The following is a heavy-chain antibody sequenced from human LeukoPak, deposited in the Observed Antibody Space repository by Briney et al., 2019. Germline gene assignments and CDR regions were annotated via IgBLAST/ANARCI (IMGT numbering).Heavy chain of an antibody. CDR2: IYHSGTT. V-gene: IGHV4-4*02. CDR3: ARDPPTGSGYSGGFQH. Sequence: PSETLSLTCAVSGGSISSSNWWTWVRQPPGKGLEWIGEIYHSGTTNYNPSLKSRVTISVDKSKNQFSLKLNSVTAEDTAVYYCARDPPTGSGYSGGFQHWGQGTPVTVSS. CDR1: GGSISSSNW. D-gene: IGHD3-22*01. J-gene: IGHJ1*01.